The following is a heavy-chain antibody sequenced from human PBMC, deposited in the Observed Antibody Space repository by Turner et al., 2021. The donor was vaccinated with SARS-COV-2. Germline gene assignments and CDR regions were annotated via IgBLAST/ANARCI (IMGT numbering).Heavy chain of an antibody. V-gene: IGHV4-39*01. CDR1: GDSTTRRSFY. CDR3: ARGISSSSRYFNWFDP. CDR2: LYYGGAT. D-gene: IGHD6-13*01. Sequence: QLQLQASGPGVVNPSETLSLTCSVSGDSTTRRSFYWGWIRQSPGKGLEWLGSLYYGGATYYNPSLNNRVTVSVDTSKNQFSLRLTSVTAADTAVYSCARGISSSSRYFNWFDPWGQGTLVTVSS. J-gene: IGHJ5*02.